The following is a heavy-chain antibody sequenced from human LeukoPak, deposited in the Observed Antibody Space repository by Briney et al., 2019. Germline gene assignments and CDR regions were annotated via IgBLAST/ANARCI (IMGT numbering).Heavy chain of an antibody. CDR1: AFTFSTYA. V-gene: IGHV3-30-3*01. D-gene: IGHD3-22*01. CDR2: ISYDGSNK. J-gene: IGHJ4*02. CDR3: ARDFRTVVVAPL. Sequence: GGSLRLSCAASAFTFSTYAMHWVRQAPGKGLEWVAVISYDGSNKYYADSVKGRFTISRDNSKNTLYLQMNSLRAEDTAVYYCARDFRTVVVAPLWGQGTLVTVSS.